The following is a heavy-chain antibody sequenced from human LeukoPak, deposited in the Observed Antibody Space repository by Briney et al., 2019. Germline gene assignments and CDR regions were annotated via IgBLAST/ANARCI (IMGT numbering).Heavy chain of an antibody. CDR1: GGSISNGGYY. V-gene: IGHV4-31*03. CDR2: IYYSGST. D-gene: IGHD2-21*02. Sequence: PSETLSLTCTVSGGSISNGGYYWSWIRQHPGKGLEWIGYIYYSGSTYYNPSLKSRVTISVDTSKNQFSLRLSSVTAADPAVYYCARGGFYCGGDCYVDYWGQGTLVTVSS. CDR3: ARGGFYCGGDCYVDY. J-gene: IGHJ4*02.